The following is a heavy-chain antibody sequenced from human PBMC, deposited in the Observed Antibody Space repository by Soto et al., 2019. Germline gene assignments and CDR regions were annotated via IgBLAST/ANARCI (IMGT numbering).Heavy chain of an antibody. CDR3: ARISYWVKDY. CDR1: GASLSSGSYY. V-gene: IGHV4-61*01. D-gene: IGHD2-8*02. CDR2: FYYTGTT. Sequence: SETLSLTCTVSGASLSSGSYYWSWIRQPPGKGLEWIGYFYYTGTTKYNPSLESRVTISADTSKNQFSLNLTSVTAADTAVYYCARISYWVKDYWGQGALVTVSS. J-gene: IGHJ4*02.